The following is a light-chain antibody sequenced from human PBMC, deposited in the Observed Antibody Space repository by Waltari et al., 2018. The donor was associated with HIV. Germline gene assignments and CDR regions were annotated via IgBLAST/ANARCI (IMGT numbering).Light chain of an antibody. V-gene: IGKV4-1*01. J-gene: IGKJ4*01. Sequence: DIVMTQSPDSLAVSLGETASINCKSSRTVLYHSDNKNYLAWYQHKPGQAPRVLISWASTRAVMVPSSIPALGVPERFSGSGSGTNFSLTISGLQEDDVAIYYCQQYFSLPPTFGGGTRVERK. CDR1: RTVLYHSDNKNY. CDR2: WAS. CDR3: QQYFSLPPT.